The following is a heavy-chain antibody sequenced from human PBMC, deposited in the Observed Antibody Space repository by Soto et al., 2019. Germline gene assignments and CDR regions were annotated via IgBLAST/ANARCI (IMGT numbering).Heavy chain of an antibody. CDR2: ISGSGGTT. J-gene: IGHJ1*01. CDR1: GFSFSNYA. Sequence: GGSLRLSCAASGFSFSNYAMSWVRQTPGKGLEWVSGISGSGGTTYYADSMKGRFTISRDTSKNTLYLQMNSLRVEDTAIYYCAKGFTMIHPEYFQHWGQGTLVTVSS. CDR3: AKGFTMIHPEYFQH. V-gene: IGHV3-23*01. D-gene: IGHD3-22*01.